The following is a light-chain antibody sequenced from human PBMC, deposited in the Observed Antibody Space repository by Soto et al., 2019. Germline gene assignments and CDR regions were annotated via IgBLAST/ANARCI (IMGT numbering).Light chain of an antibody. Sequence: EIVFTQSPGTLSLSPGERATLFCRASQSVTSSSIAWHQQKPGQTPRLLIYAASSRATGIPDRFSGSGSGKAFPPTIGKRGSENLAGYYCKHYGSSPGLPFGGGTKVEIK. CDR3: KHYGSSPGLP. J-gene: IGKJ4*01. CDR1: QSVTSSS. V-gene: IGKV3-20*01. CDR2: AAS.